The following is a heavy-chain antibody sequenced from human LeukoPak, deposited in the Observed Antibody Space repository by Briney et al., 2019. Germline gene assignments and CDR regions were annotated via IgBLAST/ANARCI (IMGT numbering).Heavy chain of an antibody. V-gene: IGHV4-39*01. J-gene: IGHJ4*02. D-gene: IGHD4-23*01. CDR2: IYYSGTT. Sequence: SETLSLTCTVSGGSISSRSYYWGWIRQSPGKGLEWIGTIYYSGTTYYNPSHKSRVTISVDTSKNHFSLKLSSVTAADTAMYDCARHTIWDGYGGLFDYWGQGTLVTVSS. CDR1: GGSISSRSYY. CDR3: ARHTIWDGYGGLFDY.